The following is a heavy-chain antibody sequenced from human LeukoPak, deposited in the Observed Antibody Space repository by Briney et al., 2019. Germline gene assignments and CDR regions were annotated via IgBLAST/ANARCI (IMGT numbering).Heavy chain of an antibody. J-gene: IGHJ4*02. CDR1: GFTFSSYS. CDR3: AKDAGYDSSGYLNY. CDR2: ISSSSTI. Sequence: GGSLRLSCAASGFTFSSYSMNWVRQAPGKGLEWVSYISSSSTIYYADSVKGRFTISRDNAKNSLYLQMNSLRAEDTAVYYCAKDAGYDSSGYLNYWGQGTLVTVSS. D-gene: IGHD3-22*01. V-gene: IGHV3-48*01.